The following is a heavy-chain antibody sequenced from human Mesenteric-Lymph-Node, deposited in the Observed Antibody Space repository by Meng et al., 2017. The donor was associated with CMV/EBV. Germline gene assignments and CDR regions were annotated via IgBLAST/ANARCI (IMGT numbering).Heavy chain of an antibody. D-gene: IGHD3-10*01. CDR3: AKDSVLGSGSYDH. Sequence: GESLKISCTTSGFNLSRYEMNWVRQAPGKGLEWVSRVNEAGTDTSDTDSVRGRFTISRDNAKNTFYLQMNSLRVEDTAVYYCAKDSVLGSGSYDHWGQGALVTVSS. J-gene: IGHJ5*02. CDR1: GFNLSRYE. CDR2: VNEAGTDT. V-gene: IGHV3-74*01.